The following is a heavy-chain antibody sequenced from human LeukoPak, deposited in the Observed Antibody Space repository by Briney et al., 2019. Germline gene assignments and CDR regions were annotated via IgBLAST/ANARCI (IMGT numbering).Heavy chain of an antibody. D-gene: IGHD5-18*01. CDR3: ARERGYNYGYSDY. V-gene: IGHV3-48*02. CDR1: GFTFSSYS. CDR2: ISSSGGTI. Sequence: PGGSLRLSCAASGFTFSSYSMNWVRQAPGKGLEWVSYISSSGGTIYDADSVRGRFTISRDNAKNSLYLQMNSLRDEDTAVYYCARERGYNYGYSDYWGQGTLVTVS. J-gene: IGHJ4*02.